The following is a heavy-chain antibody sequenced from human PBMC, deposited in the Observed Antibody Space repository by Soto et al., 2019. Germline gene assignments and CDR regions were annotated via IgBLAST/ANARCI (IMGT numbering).Heavy chain of an antibody. Sequence: ESGGGMVEPGGSLRLSCAASGFTFSEAWMNWVRQAPGKGLEWVGRIKSKTDGGTTDYGAPVKGRFSVSRDDSKNTLYLQMNSLKTEDTAVYYCTSYSASAVRYWGQGTVVTVSS. CDR1: GFTFSEAW. V-gene: IGHV3-15*07. D-gene: IGHD3-16*01. CDR2: IKSKTDGGTT. CDR3: TSYSASAVRY. J-gene: IGHJ4*02.